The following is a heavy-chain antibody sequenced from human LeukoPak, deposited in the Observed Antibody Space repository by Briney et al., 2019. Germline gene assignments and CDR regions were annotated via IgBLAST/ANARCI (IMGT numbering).Heavy chain of an antibody. D-gene: IGHD3-9*01. CDR2: IYWDDDK. V-gene: IGHV2-5*02. Sequence: ESGPTLVKPTQTLTLTRTFSGFSLSTSGVGVGWIRQPPGKALEWLALIYWDDDKRYSPSLKSRLTITKDTSKNQVVLTMTNMDPVDTATYYCAHRSAYYDILTGYYSFDYWGQGTLVTVSS. J-gene: IGHJ4*02. CDR1: GFSLSTSGVG. CDR3: AHRSAYYDILTGYYSFDY.